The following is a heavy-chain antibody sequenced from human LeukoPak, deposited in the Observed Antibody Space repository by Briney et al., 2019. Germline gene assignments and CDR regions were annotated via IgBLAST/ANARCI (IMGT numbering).Heavy chain of an antibody. D-gene: IGHD3-9*01. J-gene: IGHJ4*02. CDR3: TTGNILTGYYKFRPDY. CDR1: GFTFSSYW. V-gene: IGHV3-15*01. Sequence: GGSLRLSCAASGFTFSSYWMSWVRQAPGKGLEWVGRIKSKTDGGTTDYAAPVKGRFTISRDDSKNTLYLQMNSLKTEDTAVYYCTTGNILTGYYKFRPDYWGQGTLVTVSS. CDR2: IKSKTDGGTT.